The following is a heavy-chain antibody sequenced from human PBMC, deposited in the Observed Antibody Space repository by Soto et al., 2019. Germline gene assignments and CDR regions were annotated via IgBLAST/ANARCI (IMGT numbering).Heavy chain of an antibody. V-gene: IGHV3-23*01. CDR3: AKESTVGSPGDYFDS. CDR1: GFTFSSSD. J-gene: IGHJ4*02. CDR2: IGIYANT. D-gene: IGHD1-26*01. Sequence: EVELLASGGDLVQPGGSLRLSCAASGFTFSSSDINWVRQAPGKGLEWVSAIGIYANTYYAGSVKGRFTISRDDSKNTVYLQLNSLRVDDTAVYYCAKESTVGSPGDYFDSWGQGTLVTVSS.